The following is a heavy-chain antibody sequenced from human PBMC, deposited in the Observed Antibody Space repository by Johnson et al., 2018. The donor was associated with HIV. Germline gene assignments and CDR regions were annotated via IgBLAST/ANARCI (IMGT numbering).Heavy chain of an antibody. D-gene: IGHD6-6*01. CDR3: SLSYSSSSNAFDI. CDR2: IRTQVYSYTT. V-gene: IGHV3-72*01. CDR1: GFTFSDHY. J-gene: IGHJ3*02. Sequence: VQLVESGGGLVKPGGSLRLSCAASGFTFSDHYMDWVRQAPGQGLEWVGRIRTQVYSYTTEYAASVKGRFTISRDDSTSIAYLQMNSLKTEDTAVYYCSLSYSSSSNAFDIWGQGTMVTVSS.